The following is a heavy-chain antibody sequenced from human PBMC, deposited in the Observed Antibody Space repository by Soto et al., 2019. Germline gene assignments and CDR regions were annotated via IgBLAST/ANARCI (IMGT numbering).Heavy chain of an antibody. Sequence: EVQLLESGGGLVQPGGFLRLSCAASGFTFSSYAMSWVRQAPGKGLEWVSAISGSGGSTYYADSVKGRFTISRDNSKNTLYLQMNSLRAEDTAVYYCAKDGIQLWRHFDYWGQGTLVTVSS. CDR3: AKDGIQLWRHFDY. J-gene: IGHJ4*02. CDR1: GFTFSSYA. D-gene: IGHD5-18*01. V-gene: IGHV3-23*01. CDR2: ISGSGGST.